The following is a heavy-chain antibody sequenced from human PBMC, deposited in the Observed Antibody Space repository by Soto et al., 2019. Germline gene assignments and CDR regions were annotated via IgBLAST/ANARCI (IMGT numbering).Heavy chain of an antibody. D-gene: IGHD6-19*01. J-gene: IGHJ2*01. V-gene: IGHV1-69*12. CDR2: ITPMFGTA. CDR1: GGTFSRYA. Sequence: QVQLVQSGAEVKKPGSSVKVSCKASGGTFSRYAISWVRQAPGQGLEWMGGITPMFGTANYAQKIQGRVTRTADESTSTVHMELRRLRSEDTAVYYCAQTLGSAVAGPGRFDLWGRGTLVIVSS. CDR3: AQTLGSAVAGPGRFDL.